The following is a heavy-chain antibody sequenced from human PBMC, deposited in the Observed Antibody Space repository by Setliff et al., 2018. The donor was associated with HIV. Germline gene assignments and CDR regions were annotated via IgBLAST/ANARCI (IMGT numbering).Heavy chain of an antibody. CDR2: ISRDGNTI. J-gene: IGHJ6*03. CDR3: ARGRQGGRYCSGGSCPGGYYYYYMDV. V-gene: IGHV3-11*01. D-gene: IGHD2-15*01. CDR1: GFTFSSYA. Sequence: LRLSCAASGFTFSSYAMSWLRQAPGKGLEWVSYISRDGNTIYYADSVKGRFTISRDNAKNSLYLQLNSLRAEDTAVYYCARGRQGGRYCSGGSCPGGYYYYYMDVWGKGTTVTVSS.